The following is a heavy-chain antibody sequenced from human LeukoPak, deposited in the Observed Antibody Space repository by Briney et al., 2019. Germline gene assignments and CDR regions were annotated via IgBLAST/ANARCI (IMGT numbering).Heavy chain of an antibody. CDR3: ATLQNWFDP. CDR1: GFTFDGYG. D-gene: IGHD5-24*01. CDR2: INWNGGST. V-gene: IGHV3-20*04. Sequence: GGSLRLSCTASGFTFDGYGMSWVRQAPGKGLEWVSGINWNGGSTGYADSVKGRFTISRDSAKKSLYLQMNSLRAEDTAVYYCATLQNWFDPWGQGTLVTVSS. J-gene: IGHJ5*02.